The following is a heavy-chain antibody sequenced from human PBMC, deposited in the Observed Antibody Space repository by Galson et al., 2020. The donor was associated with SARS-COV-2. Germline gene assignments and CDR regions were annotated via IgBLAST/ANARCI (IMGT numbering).Heavy chain of an antibody. J-gene: IGHJ4*02. D-gene: IGHD3-9*01. Sequence: SGPTLVKPTETLTLTCTVSGFSLSNARMGVSWIRQPPGKALEWLAHIFSNDEKSYSTSLKSRLTISKDTSKSQVVLTMTNMDPVDTATYYCARIHGRLVFDYWGQGTLVTVSS. CDR1: GFSLSNARMG. V-gene: IGHV2-26*01. CDR3: ARIHGRLVFDY. CDR2: IFSNDEK.